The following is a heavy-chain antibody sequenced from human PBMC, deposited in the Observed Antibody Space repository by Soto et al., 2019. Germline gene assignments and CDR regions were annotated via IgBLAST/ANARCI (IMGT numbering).Heavy chain of an antibody. CDR3: ARVKGADYYDSSGYLPHAFDI. V-gene: IGHV4-34*01. Sequence: QVQLQQWGAGLLKPSETLSLTCAVYGGSFSGYYWSWIRQPPGKGREWIGEITHSGSTNYNPALNSQATISVDTCNNQFSLKLSSVSADHTAVYYCARVKGADYYDSSGYLPHAFDIWGQGTTVTVSS. CDR2: ITHSGST. J-gene: IGHJ3*02. D-gene: IGHD3-22*01. CDR1: GGSFSGYY.